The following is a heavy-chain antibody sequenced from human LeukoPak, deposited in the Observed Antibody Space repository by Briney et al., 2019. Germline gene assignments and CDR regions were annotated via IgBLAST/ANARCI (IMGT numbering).Heavy chain of an antibody. CDR2: INSSGSTI. D-gene: IGHD3-22*01. CDR1: GFTFSDYY. Sequence: GGTLRLSCAASGFTFSDYYMSWIRQAPGKGLEGVSYINSSGSTIYYADSVKGRFTISRYNAKKSMYLQLISLRAEDTAVYYLAAYDYDSSGYSFDYWGQGTLVTVSS. V-gene: IGHV3-11*01. J-gene: IGHJ4*02. CDR3: AAYDYDSSGYSFDY.